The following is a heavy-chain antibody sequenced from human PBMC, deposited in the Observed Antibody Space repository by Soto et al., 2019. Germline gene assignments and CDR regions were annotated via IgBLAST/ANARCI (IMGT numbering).Heavy chain of an antibody. J-gene: IGHJ4*02. CDR1: GFTFSNYG. V-gene: IGHV3-23*01. Sequence: EVQLLESGGGLVQPGGSLRLSCAASGFTFSNYGMSWVRQAPGKGLEWVSAISGSGGSTHYEDSVKGRFTISRDNSKITLYLQMNSLRAEDTAVYYSAKQGYGDYGIDYWGQGTLVTVSS. D-gene: IGHD4-17*01. CDR2: ISGSGGST. CDR3: AKQGYGDYGIDY.